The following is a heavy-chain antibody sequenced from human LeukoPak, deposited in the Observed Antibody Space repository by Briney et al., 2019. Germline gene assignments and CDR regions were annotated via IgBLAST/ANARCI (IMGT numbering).Heavy chain of an antibody. CDR1: GFTFSSYW. J-gene: IGHJ5*02. V-gene: IGHV3-74*03. CDR3: ERDYGA. CDR2: INSDGSAT. Sequence: GGSLRLSCAASGFTFSSYWMHWVRQAPGKGLVWVSRINSDGSATTYADFVKGRFTISRDNAKNTVYLQMNSLRVDDTAIYYCERDYGAWGQGTLVTVSP. D-gene: IGHD4/OR15-4a*01.